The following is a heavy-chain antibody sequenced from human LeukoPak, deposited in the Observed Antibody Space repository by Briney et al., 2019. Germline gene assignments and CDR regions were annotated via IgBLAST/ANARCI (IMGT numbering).Heavy chain of an antibody. CDR2: IHTNGNT. D-gene: IGHD6-13*01. CDR1: GLTVSSNY. J-gene: IGHJ5*02. V-gene: IGHV3-53*01. Sequence: GGSLRLSCAASGLTVSSNYMTWVRQAPGKGLEWVSIIHTNGNTYYADSVKGRFTISRDNSKNTLYLQMNSLRTEDTAVYYCASSRTAASSNWFDPWGQGTLVTVS. CDR3: ASSRTAASSNWFDP.